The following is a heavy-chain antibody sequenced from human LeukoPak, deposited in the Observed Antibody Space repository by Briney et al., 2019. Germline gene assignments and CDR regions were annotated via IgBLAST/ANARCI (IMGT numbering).Heavy chain of an antibody. J-gene: IGHJ4*02. CDR1: GFTFSSYA. D-gene: IGHD3-22*01. CDR2: ISYDGSNK. CDR3: ARDMGSRGYYYDSSGYLDY. V-gene: IGHV3-30-3*01. Sequence: PGGSLRLSCAASGFTFSSYAMHWVRQAPGKGLEWVAVISYDGSNKYYADSVKGRFTISRDNSKNTLYLQMNSLRAEDTAVYYCARDMGSRGYYYDSSGYLDYWGQGTLVTVSS.